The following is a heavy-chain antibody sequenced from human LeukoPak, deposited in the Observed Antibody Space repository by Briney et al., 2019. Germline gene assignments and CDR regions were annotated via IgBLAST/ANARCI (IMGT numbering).Heavy chain of an antibody. D-gene: IGHD3-10*01. Sequence: ASVKVSCKASGYTFTSYYMHWVRQAPGQGLEWMGIINPSGGSTSYAQKFQGRVTITADKSTSTAYMELSSLRSEDTAVYYCARSAAYYGSGSLYYYYYMDVWGKGTTVTVSS. CDR2: INPSGGST. CDR1: GYTFTSYY. CDR3: ARSAAYYGSGSLYYYYYMDV. J-gene: IGHJ6*03. V-gene: IGHV1-46*01.